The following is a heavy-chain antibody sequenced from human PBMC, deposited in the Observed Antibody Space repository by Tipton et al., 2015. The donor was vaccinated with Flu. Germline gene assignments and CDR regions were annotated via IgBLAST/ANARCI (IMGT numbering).Heavy chain of an antibody. CDR3: AKDKGGDYYGSGSYFDY. CDR2: IRYDGGNK. J-gene: IGHJ4*02. Sequence: AAPGFTFSNYGMHWVRQAPGKGLEWVAFIRYDGGNKYYPDSVKGRFTISRDNSQNTLHLQMDSLRAEDTAVYYCAKDKGGDYYGSGSYFDYWGQGTLVTVSS. D-gene: IGHD3-10*01. CDR1: GFTFSNYG. V-gene: IGHV3-30*02.